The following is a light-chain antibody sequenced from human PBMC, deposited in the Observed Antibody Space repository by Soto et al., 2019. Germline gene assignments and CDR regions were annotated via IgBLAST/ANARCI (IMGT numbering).Light chain of an antibody. CDR2: KDS. CDR3: QSADSSGTYYV. V-gene: IGLV3-25*02. J-gene: IGLJ1*01. Sequence: SYELTQPPSVSVSPGQTARITCSGDALPTQYAYWYQQKPGQAPVLVIYKDSERPSGIPERFSGSSSGTTVTLTISGVQAEDEADYYCQSADSSGTYYVFGPGTKLTVL. CDR1: ALPTQY.